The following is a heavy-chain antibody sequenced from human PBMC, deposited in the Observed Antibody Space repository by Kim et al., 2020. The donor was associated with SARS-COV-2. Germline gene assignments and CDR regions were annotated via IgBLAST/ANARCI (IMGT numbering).Heavy chain of an antibody. J-gene: IGHJ5*02. Sequence: GVSLRLSCAASGFTFSSYAMSWVRQAPGKGLEWVSAISGSGGSTYYADFVKGRFTISRDNSKNTLCLQMNSLRAEDTAVYHCAKDGLQFPFDPWGQGTLVTVSS. CDR3: AKDGLQFPFDP. CDR1: GFTFSSYA. D-gene: IGHD3-10*01. V-gene: IGHV3-23*01. CDR2: ISGSGGST.